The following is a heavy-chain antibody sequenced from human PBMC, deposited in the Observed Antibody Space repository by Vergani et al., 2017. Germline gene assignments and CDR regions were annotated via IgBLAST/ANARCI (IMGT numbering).Heavy chain of an antibody. CDR3: AKDRGKYYDFWSGYSWVAFDI. J-gene: IGHJ3*02. D-gene: IGHD3-3*01. CDR2: ISYDGSNK. CDR1: GFTFSSYG. V-gene: IGHV3-30*18. Sequence: QVQLVESGGGVVQPGRSLRLSCAASGFTFSSYGMHWVRQAPGKGLEWVAVISYDGSNKYYADSVKGRFTISRDNSKNTLYLQMNSLRAEDTAVYYCAKDRGKYYDFWSGYSWVAFDIWGQGTMVTVSS.